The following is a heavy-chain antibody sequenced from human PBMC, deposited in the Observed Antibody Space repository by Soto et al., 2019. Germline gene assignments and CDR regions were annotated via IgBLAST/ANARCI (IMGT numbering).Heavy chain of an antibody. Sequence: ASVKVSCKASGNTVPNYAINWVRQATGQGLEWMGWMNPNSGNTGYAQKFQGRVTMTRNTSISTAYMELSSLRSEDTAVYYCARELRGFDPWGQGTLVTVSS. CDR2: MNPNSGNT. CDR3: ARELRGFDP. V-gene: IGHV1-8*02. D-gene: IGHD1-7*01. CDR1: GNTVPNYA. J-gene: IGHJ5*02.